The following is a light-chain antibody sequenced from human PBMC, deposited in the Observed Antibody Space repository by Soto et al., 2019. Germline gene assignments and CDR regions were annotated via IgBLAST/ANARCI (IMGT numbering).Light chain of an antibody. J-gene: IGKJ2*01. CDR2: GAS. Sequence: EIVLTQSPGTLSLSPGERATLSCRASQSVSSSYLAWYQQKPGQAPRILIYGASSRATGIPDRFSGSGSGTDFTLTISNLEPEDFAVYYCQQYGSSYTFGQGTKLEIK. V-gene: IGKV3-20*01. CDR3: QQYGSSYT. CDR1: QSVSSSY.